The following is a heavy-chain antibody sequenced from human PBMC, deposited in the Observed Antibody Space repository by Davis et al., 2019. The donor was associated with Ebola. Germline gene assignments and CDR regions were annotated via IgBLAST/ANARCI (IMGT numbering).Heavy chain of an antibody. CDR3: ARHPRVRYCSSTSCSVGYYYYYMDV. V-gene: IGHV5-51*01. Sequence: GESLKISCKGSGYRFTSYWIGWVRQMPGKGLEWVGIIYPTDSETRYRPSFQGQVTISADKSISTAYLQWRSLKASDTAMYYCARHPRVRYCSSTSCSVGYYYYYMDVWGKGTTVTVSS. D-gene: IGHD2-2*01. CDR2: IYPTDSET. J-gene: IGHJ6*03. CDR1: GYRFTSYW.